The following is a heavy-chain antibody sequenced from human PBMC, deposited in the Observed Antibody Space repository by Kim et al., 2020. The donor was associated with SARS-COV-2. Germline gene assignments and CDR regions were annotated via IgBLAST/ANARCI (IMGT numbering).Heavy chain of an antibody. Sequence: ASVKVSCKASGYTFTSYVIHWVRQAPGQRLEWMAWINAGNGHKKYSQRFQDRVTITRDTSASIAYMELSSLRSEDTAVYYCASAYYCTSNNCYRAYGVHVWGQGTTVTVSS. CDR1: GYTFTSYV. J-gene: IGHJ6*02. V-gene: IGHV1-3*01. D-gene: IGHD2-2*02. CDR2: INAGNGHK. CDR3: ASAYYCTSNNCYRAYGVHV.